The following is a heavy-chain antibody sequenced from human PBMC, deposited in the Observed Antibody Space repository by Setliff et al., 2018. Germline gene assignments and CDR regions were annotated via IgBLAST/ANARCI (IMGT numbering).Heavy chain of an antibody. CDR2: IYSSGST. Sequence: PSETLSLTCTVSGGSISSGDYYWSWIRQPPGKGLEWIGYIYSSGSTYYNPSPKSRVSISVDTSKNQFSLKLSSVTAADTAVYYCARESRYYYDNLGTLDYWGQGTQVTVSS. CDR3: ARESRYYYDNLGTLDY. V-gene: IGHV4-30-4*08. CDR1: GGSISSGDYY. J-gene: IGHJ4*02. D-gene: IGHD3-22*01.